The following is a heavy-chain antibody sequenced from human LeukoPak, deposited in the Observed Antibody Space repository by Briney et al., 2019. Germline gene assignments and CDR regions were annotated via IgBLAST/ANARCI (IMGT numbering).Heavy chain of an antibody. J-gene: IGHJ4*02. CDR1: GFTFGDYT. D-gene: IGHD1-26*01. V-gene: IGHV3-49*03. Sequence: GGSLGLSCTASGFTFGDYTITWIRQAPGKGLEWVGFIRKKADGGTPEYAASVKGRFIISRDDSKSIAYLQMNSLKTDDTAMYYCTRDPPTRYWGQGTLVSVSS. CDR2: IRKKADGGTP. CDR3: TRDPPTRY.